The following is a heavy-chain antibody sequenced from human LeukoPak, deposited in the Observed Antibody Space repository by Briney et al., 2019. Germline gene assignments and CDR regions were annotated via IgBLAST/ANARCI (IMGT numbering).Heavy chain of an antibody. CDR1: GGTFSSYA. CDR3: ARESRGYSYGYDY. D-gene: IGHD5-18*01. J-gene: IGHJ4*02. Sequence: GPSVKVSCKASGGTFSSYAISWVRQAPGQGLEWMGGIIPIFGTANYAQKFQGRVTITADESTSTAYVELSSLRSEDTAVYYCARESRGYSYGYDYWGQGTLVTVSS. CDR2: IIPIFGTA. V-gene: IGHV1-69*13.